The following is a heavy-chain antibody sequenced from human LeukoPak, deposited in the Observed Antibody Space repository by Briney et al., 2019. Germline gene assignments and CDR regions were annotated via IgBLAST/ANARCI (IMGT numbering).Heavy chain of an antibody. V-gene: IGHV3-21*01. CDR3: ARLRTTGTFDY. CDR2: ISSSSSYI. D-gene: IGHD1-1*01. J-gene: IGHJ4*02. CDR1: GFTFSSYS. Sequence: GGSLRLSCAASGFTFSSYSMNWVRQAPGKGLEWVSSISSSSSYIYYADSVKGRFTISRDNAKNSLYLQMNSLRAEDTALYYCARLRTTGTFDYWGQGTLVTVSS.